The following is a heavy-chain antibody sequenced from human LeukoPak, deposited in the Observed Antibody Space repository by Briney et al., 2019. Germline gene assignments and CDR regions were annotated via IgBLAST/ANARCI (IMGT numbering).Heavy chain of an antibody. CDR3: ARELRYNCSSTSCYLYYYYYGMDV. D-gene: IGHD2-2*01. CDR1: GFTFKTYT. J-gene: IGHJ6*02. CDR2: ISSSSSYI. Sequence: GGSLRLSCAASGFTFKTYTMHWVRQAPRMGLEWVSSISSSSSYIFYADSVKGRFTISRDNAKNPLYLQMNSLRAEDTAVYYCARELRYNCSSTSCYLYYYYYGMDVWGQGTTVTVSS. V-gene: IGHV3-21*04.